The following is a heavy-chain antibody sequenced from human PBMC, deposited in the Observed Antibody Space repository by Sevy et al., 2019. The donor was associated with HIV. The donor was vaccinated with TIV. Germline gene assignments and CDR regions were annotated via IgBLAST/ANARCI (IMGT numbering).Heavy chain of an antibody. CDR3: ARDPTRSYYDSSGYYHGYFQH. J-gene: IGHJ1*01. Sequence: ASVKVSCKASGYTFTGYYMHWVRQAPGQGLEWMGWINPNSGGTNYAQKFQGRVTMTRDTSISTAYMELRRLRSDDTAVYYCARDPTRSYYDSSGYYHGYFQHWGQGTLVTVSS. CDR2: INPNSGGT. CDR1: GYTFTGYY. V-gene: IGHV1-2*02. D-gene: IGHD3-22*01.